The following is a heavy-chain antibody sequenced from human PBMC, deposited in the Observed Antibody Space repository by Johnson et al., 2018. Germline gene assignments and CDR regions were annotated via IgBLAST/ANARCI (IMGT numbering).Heavy chain of an antibody. CDR2: LYSGGSI. Sequence: VQLVQSGGGLVQXGGSLRLXCAASGFTFRSYWMSWVRQAPGKGLEWVSVLYSGGSIYYADSVRGRFTISRDDSKKTLYLQLNSLRVEDSAVYFCARDRGDCSGGSCSKDAFDIWGQGTMVTVSS. CDR3: ARDRGDCSGGSCSKDAFDI. D-gene: IGHD2-15*01. CDR1: GFTFRSYW. V-gene: IGHV3-66*01. J-gene: IGHJ3*02.